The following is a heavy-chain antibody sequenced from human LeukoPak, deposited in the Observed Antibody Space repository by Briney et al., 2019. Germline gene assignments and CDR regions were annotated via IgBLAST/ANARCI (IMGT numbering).Heavy chain of an antibody. V-gene: IGHV3-15*01. J-gene: IGHJ4*02. D-gene: IGHD6-13*01. CDR3: TTNHAAAGSFYY. CDR1: GFTFSNAW. CDR2: IKSKTDGGTT. Sequence: GGSLRLSCAASGFTFSNAWMSWVRQAPGKGLEWVCRIKSKTDGGTTDYAAPGRGRFTISRDDSKNTLELQMNSLKTGVSALYYCTTNHAAAGSFYYWGQGTLVTVS.